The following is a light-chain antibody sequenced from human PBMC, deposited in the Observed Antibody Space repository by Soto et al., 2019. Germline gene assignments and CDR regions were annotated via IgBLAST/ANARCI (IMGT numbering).Light chain of an antibody. CDR2: DAS. Sequence: DIQMTQYPSTLSASVGERVTISCRASQSVNHWLAWYQRKPGKAPKLLIHDASTLGRGIPSRFSGSGSGTEFTLTISSLQPDDFATYYCQQYNCYWTFGQGTRWIS. V-gene: IGKV1-5*01. J-gene: IGKJ1*01. CDR3: QQYNCYWT. CDR1: QSVNHW.